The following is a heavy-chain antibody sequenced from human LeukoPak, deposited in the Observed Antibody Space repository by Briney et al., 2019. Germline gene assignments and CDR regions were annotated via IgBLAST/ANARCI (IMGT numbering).Heavy chain of an antibody. CDR3: ARGQAGWGSSGYSHYYYMDV. CDR1: GGTFSSYA. D-gene: IGHD3-22*01. Sequence: SVKVSCKASGGTFSSYAISWVRQAPGQGLEWMGGIIPIFGTANYAQKFQGRVTITADKSTSTAYMELSSLRSEDTAVYYCARGQAGWGSSGYSHYYYMDVWGKGTTVTVSS. V-gene: IGHV1-69*06. J-gene: IGHJ6*03. CDR2: IIPIFGTA.